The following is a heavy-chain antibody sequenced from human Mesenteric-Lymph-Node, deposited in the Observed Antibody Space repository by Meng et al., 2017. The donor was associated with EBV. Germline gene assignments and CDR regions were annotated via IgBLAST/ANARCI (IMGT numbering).Heavy chain of an antibody. V-gene: IGHV4-4*02. Sequence: QVQLQAAGPVLGMPSGSLSLTCAVSGGSIRSSNCWSWVRQPPGKGLEWIGEIYHGGSTNYNPSLKSRVNISVDKSKNQFSLKLSSVTAADTAVYYCARGGDYGDHGGGGDFDYWGQGILVTVSS. CDR3: ARGGDYGDHGGGGDFDY. J-gene: IGHJ4*02. D-gene: IGHD4-17*01. CDR1: GGSIRSSNC. CDR2: IYHGGST.